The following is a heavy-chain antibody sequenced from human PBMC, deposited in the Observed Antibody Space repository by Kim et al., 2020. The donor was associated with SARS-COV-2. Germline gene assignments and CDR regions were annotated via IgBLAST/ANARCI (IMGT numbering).Heavy chain of an antibody. CDR1: GGSVSSGSYY. CDR2: IYYSGST. J-gene: IGHJ6*02. Sequence: SETLSLTCTVSGGSVSSGSYYWSWIRQPPGKGLEWIGYIYYSGSTNYNPSLKRRVTISEDTSKNQFSLKLSSVTAADTAVYYCAREQEWFGELLGDYYYYGMDVWRQGTTVTVSS. CDR3: AREQEWFGELLGDYYYYGMDV. D-gene: IGHD3-10*01. V-gene: IGHV4-61*01.